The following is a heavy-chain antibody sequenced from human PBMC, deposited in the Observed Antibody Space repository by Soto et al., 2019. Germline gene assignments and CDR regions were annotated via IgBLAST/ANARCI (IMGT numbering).Heavy chain of an antibody. CDR1: GGSVSSSSYY. CDR3: GSLEGLATISYYFDY. D-gene: IGHD3-9*01. CDR2: VYYSGST. J-gene: IGHJ4*02. V-gene: IGHV4-39*01. Sequence: SETLSLTCTVSGGSVSSSSYYWVCVRQPPGKGLEWIGSVYYSGSTYYNPSLESRVTISVDKSKNQFSLKLMSLSAADTAVYYCGSLEGLATISYYFDYWGQGALVTVYS.